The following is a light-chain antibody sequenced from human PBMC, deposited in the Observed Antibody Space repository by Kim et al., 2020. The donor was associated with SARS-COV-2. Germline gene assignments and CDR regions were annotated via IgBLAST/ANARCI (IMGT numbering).Light chain of an antibody. CDR2: YDS. CDR1: KIGSEI. Sequence: APGKTARITCGGNKIGSEIVHCYQQKPGQAPVLVIYYDSDRPSGIPERFSGSNAGNTATLTISRVEAGDEADYYCQVWDSSSVNPVFGGGTQLTFL. V-gene: IGLV3-21*04. J-gene: IGLJ3*02. CDR3: QVWDSSSVNPV.